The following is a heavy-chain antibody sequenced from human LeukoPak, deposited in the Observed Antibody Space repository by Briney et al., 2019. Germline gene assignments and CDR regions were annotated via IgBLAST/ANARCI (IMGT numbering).Heavy chain of an antibody. Sequence: SVKVSCKASRGTFSSYAISWLRQAPAQGLEWMGGIIPVLGSPEYAQTFQGRLTIIADESINTTSMELSSLTSEDTAFYYCATSNYTTEDTNVRRLIWDDWFDPWGQGTLVTVSS. CDR1: RGTFSSYA. CDR2: IIPVLGSP. J-gene: IGHJ5*02. D-gene: IGHD3-10*01. V-gene: IGHV1-69*01. CDR3: ATSNYTTEDTNVRRLIWDDWFDP.